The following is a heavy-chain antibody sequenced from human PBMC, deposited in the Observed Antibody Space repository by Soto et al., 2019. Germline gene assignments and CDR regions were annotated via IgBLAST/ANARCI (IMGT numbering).Heavy chain of an antibody. J-gene: IGHJ4*02. CDR3: ARVPSYLPEAY. CDR2: ISAYNGDT. Sequence: QVQLVQSGAEVKKPGASVRVSCKASGYTFTNYGISWVRQAPGQGLEWIGWISAYNGDTIYAQKLQGRGTMTTDTSTSTAYMELRSLRSDDTAMYFCARVPSYLPEAYWGQGTLVTVSS. V-gene: IGHV1-18*01. CDR1: GYTFTNYG.